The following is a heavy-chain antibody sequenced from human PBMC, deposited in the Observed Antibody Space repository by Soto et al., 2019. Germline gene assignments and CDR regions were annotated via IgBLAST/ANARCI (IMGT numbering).Heavy chain of an antibody. CDR1: GFTFDDYA. J-gene: IGHJ6*02. Sequence: DVQLVESGGGLVQPGRSLRLSCGASGFTFDDYAMHWVRQAPGKGLEWVSGISWNSARIDYADSVKGRFTISRDNAKKSLYLQMNSLRAEHTALYSCAQDILFGETSYYYGMDVWGQGTTVTVSS. V-gene: IGHV3-9*01. D-gene: IGHD3-10*01. CDR2: ISWNSARI. CDR3: AQDILFGETSYYYGMDV.